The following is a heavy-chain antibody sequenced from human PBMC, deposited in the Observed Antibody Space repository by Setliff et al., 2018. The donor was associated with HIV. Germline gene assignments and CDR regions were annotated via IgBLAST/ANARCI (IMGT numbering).Heavy chain of an antibody. D-gene: IGHD2-8*01. CDR3: SRYKCINVACVGFDI. CDR1: RDSINGHW. Sequence: KASETLSLTCTDSRDSINGHWWSVIRQPPGKGLEWTGSIHYSGITHYNPSLKSRLTMSGDTSKNQVSLRLTSVTAADTAVEYCSRYKCINVACVGFDIWCQGTVVTVSS. CDR2: IHYSGIT. V-gene: IGHV4-59*11. J-gene: IGHJ3*02.